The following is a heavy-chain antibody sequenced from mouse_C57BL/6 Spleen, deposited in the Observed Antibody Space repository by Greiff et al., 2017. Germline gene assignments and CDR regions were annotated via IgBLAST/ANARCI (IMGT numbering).Heavy chain of an antibody. CDR2: ISSGSSTI. D-gene: IGHD3-2*02. CDR3: TRLAQATY. J-gene: IGHJ3*01. Sequence: EVKVVESGGGLVKPGGSLKLSCAASGFTFSDYGMHWVRQAPEKGLEWVAYISSGSSTIYYADTVTGRFTISRDNAKNTLFLQMTSLRSEDTAMYYCTRLAQATYWGQGTLVTVSA. CDR1: GFTFSDYG. V-gene: IGHV5-17*01.